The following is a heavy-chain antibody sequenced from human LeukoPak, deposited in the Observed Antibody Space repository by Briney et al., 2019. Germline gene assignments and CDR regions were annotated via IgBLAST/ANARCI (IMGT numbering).Heavy chain of an antibody. J-gene: IGHJ4*02. D-gene: IGHD6-6*01. CDR1: GYSFTSYW. CDR3: ARQNGDSSSYYFDY. Sequence: XESLKISCKGSGYSFTSYWIGWVRQMPGKGLEWMGIIYVGDSDTRYSPSFQGQVTFSADKSISTAYLQWSSLKASDTAMYYCARQNGDSSSYYFDYWGQGTLVTVSS. V-gene: IGHV5-51*01. CDR2: IYVGDSDT.